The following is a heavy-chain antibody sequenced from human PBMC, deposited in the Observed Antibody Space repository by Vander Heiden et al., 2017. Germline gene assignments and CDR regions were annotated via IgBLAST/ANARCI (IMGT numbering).Heavy chain of an antibody. CDR3: ARGYSSGWSNWFDP. CDR2: INPNSGGT. Sequence: QVQLVQSGAEVKKPGASVKVSCKASGYTFTGYYMHWVRQAPGQGLEWMGWINPNSGGTHYAQKFQGRVTMTRDTSISTAYMELSRLRSDDTAVYYCARGYSSGWSNWFDPWGQGTLVTVSS. V-gene: IGHV1-2*02. J-gene: IGHJ5*02. CDR1: GYTFTGYY. D-gene: IGHD6-19*01.